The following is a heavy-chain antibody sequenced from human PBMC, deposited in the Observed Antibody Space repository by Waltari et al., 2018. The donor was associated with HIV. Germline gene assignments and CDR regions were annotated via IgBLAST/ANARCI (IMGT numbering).Heavy chain of an antibody. CDR2: ISGIGAAI. CDR3: TKGGFCNRGGCYTRFDS. J-gene: IGHJ4*02. V-gene: IGHV3-23*01. D-gene: IGHD2-8*02. Sequence: QILESGGGWGQPGGFLRLSCEASGFNFGSYAMTWVRPPPREEWGGCVVISGIGAAILNADSVKGRFTISSDNSKNEVYLQIVSLKVEDTAMYYGTKGGFCNRGGCYTRFDSWGQGTAVTVSP. CDR1: GFNFGSYA.